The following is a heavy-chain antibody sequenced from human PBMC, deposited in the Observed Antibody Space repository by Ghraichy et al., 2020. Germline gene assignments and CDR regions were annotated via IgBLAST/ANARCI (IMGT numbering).Heavy chain of an antibody. CDR2: MNPYSGNT. Sequence: ASVKVSCKASGYTFTTYDINWVRQATGQGLEWMGWMNPYSGNTGYAQKFRGRVTMTRATSKNTAYMELTTLKSDDTAVYYCARGRAHEYWGQGTLVAVSS. J-gene: IGHJ4*02. V-gene: IGHV1-8*01. CDR3: ARGRAHEY. CDR1: GYTFTTYD.